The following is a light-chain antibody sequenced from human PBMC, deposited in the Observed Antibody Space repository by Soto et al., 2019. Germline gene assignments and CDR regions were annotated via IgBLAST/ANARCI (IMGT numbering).Light chain of an antibody. CDR1: QSVQSF. J-gene: IGKJ2*01. V-gene: IGKV1-5*03. CDR3: HQYNSHSFYP. CDR2: LAS. Sequence: DIQMTQFPSTLSASVGDAVTITGRASQSVQSFLAWYQQKPGKAPKLLIYLASRLESGVPSRFSGSGSGTEFTLTISSLQPDDFAPYLCHQYNSHSFYPLGQGTKLGV.